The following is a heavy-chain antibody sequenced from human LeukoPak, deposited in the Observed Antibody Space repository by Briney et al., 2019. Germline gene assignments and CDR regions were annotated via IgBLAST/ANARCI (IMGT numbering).Heavy chain of an antibody. CDR2: ISGSGGST. Sequence: GGSLRLSCAASGFTFSSYAMSGVRQAPGKGLEWVSAISGSGGSTYYADSVKGRFTISRDNSKNTLYLQMNSLRAEDTAVYYWAKLGTDCGGDCYSIGMYYFDYWGQGTLVTVSS. V-gene: IGHV3-23*01. J-gene: IGHJ4*02. D-gene: IGHD2-21*02. CDR3: AKLGTDCGGDCYSIGMYYFDY. CDR1: GFTFSSYA.